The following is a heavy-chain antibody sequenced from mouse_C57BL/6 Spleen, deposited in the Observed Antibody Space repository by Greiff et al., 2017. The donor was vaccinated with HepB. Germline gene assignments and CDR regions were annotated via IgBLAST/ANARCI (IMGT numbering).Heavy chain of an antibody. J-gene: IGHJ3*01. Sequence: EVQLQQSGPELVKPGASVKISCKASGYTFTDYYMNWVKQSHGKSLEWIGDINPNNGGTSYNQKFKGKATLTVDKSSSTAYMELRSLTSEDSAVYYCARPDPFAYWGQGTLVTVSA. CDR2: INPNNGGT. CDR1: GYTFTDYY. CDR3: ARPDPFAY. V-gene: IGHV1-26*01.